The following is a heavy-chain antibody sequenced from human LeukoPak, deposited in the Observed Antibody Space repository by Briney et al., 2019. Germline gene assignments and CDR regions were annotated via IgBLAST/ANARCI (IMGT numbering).Heavy chain of an antibody. CDR2: IYTSGST. CDR1: GGSISSYY. D-gene: IGHD3-10*01. J-gene: IGHJ4*02. V-gene: IGHV4-4*07. Sequence: SETLSLTCTASGGSISSYYWSWIRQPAGKGLEWIGRIYTSGSTNYNPSLKSRVTMSVDTSKNQFSLKLSSVTAADTAVYYCARVGSSNSHYDFWGPGTLVTVSS. CDR3: ARVGSSNSHYDF.